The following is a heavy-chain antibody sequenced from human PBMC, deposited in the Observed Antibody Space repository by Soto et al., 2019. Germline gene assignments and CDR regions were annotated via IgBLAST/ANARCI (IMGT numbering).Heavy chain of an antibody. J-gene: IGHJ4*02. D-gene: IGHD2-21*02. CDR3: AKGGAYCGGDCTRAY. CDR2: ISATGGST. V-gene: IGHV3-23*01. Sequence: RLSCAASGFTFSSYAMSWVRQAPGKGLEWVSGISATGGSTYYADSVKGRFTISRDNSRNTVYLQMNSLRAEDTAVYYCAKGGAYCGGDCTRAYWGQGTLVTVSS. CDR1: GFTFSSYA.